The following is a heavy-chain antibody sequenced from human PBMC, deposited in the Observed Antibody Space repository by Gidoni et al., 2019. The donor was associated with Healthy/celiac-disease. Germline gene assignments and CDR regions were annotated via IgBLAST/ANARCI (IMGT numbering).Heavy chain of an antibody. V-gene: IGHV1-46*01. CDR3: ARCIAVAGHDAFDI. CDR2: INPSGGST. CDR1: GYTFPSYS. D-gene: IGHD6-19*01. Sequence: QVQLVQSGAEVKKTGASVKVSCKASGYTFPSYSMHWVRQAPGQGLEWMGIINPSGGSTSHAQKFQGRVTMTRDTSTSTVYMELSSLRSEDTAVYYCARCIAVAGHDAFDIWGQGTMVTVSS. J-gene: IGHJ3*02.